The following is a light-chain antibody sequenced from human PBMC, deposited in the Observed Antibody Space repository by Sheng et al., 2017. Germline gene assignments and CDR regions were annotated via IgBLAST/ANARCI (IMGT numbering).Light chain of an antibody. CDR1: QSVSSRN. V-gene: IGKV3-20*01. CDR3: QQYGSSPYS. CDR2: GAS. Sequence: EIVLTQSPGTLSLSPGTRATLSCRASQSVSSRNLAWYQQKPGQAPRLLIYGASSRATGIPDRFSGSGSGTDFSLTISRLEPEDFAVYYCQQYGSSPYSFGQGTKLEIK. J-gene: IGKJ2*03.